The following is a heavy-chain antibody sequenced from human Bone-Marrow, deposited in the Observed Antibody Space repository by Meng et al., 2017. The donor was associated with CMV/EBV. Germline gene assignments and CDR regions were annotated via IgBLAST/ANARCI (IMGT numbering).Heavy chain of an antibody. D-gene: IGHD1-26*01. CDR1: GAPFSGY. V-gene: IGHV4-34*01. CDR2: ITHSGST. Sequence: GGGGTLEPSGTLSLTLGVYGAPFSGYWGWVRQPPGKGLEWIGEITHSGSTNYNVSLKSRVTISIDTSKNQFSLKLSSVTATDTAVYYCAPGFRSWSGSYSSWGQGTLVTVSS. J-gene: IGHJ4*02. CDR3: APGFRSWSGSYSS.